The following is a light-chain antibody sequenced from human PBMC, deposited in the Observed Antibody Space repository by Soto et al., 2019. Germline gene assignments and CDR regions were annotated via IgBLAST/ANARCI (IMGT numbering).Light chain of an antibody. J-gene: IGKJ4*02. CDR3: QQRSNWLT. CDR1: QSVSSY. V-gene: IGKV3-11*01. CDR2: DAS. Sequence: EIVLTQSPATLSLSPGERATLSCRASQSVSSYLAWYKQKPGQAPRLLIYDASNRATGIPARFSGSGSGTDFTLTISNLEPEDFALYYCQQRSNWLTFGGGIKVEIK.